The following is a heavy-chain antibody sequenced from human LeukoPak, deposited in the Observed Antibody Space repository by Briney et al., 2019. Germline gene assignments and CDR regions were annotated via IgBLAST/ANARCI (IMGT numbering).Heavy chain of an antibody. J-gene: IGHJ4*02. CDR3: ARDGPANIAAAGDLDY. V-gene: IGHV3-7*03. CDR2: IKTDGSEK. CDR1: GFTFSNYW. D-gene: IGHD6-13*01. Sequence: GGSLRLSCEGSGFTFSNYWMGWVRQAPGKGLQWVANIKTDGSEKYYVDSVKGRFTISRDNAKNSLYLQMNSLRAGDTAVYYCARDGPANIAAAGDLDYWGQGTLVTVSS.